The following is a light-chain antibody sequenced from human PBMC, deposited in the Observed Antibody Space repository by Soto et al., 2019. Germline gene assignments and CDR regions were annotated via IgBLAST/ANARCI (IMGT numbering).Light chain of an antibody. J-gene: IGKJ1*01. CDR3: QKYNSAPQT. CDR2: AAS. Sequence: DIQMTQNTSSLSASVGDRVTITCRASQAISNYLAWYQQKPGKVPKLLIYAASTLQSGVPSRFSGGGSGTDFTLAISSLQPEDVATYYCQKYNSAPQTFGQVTKV. V-gene: IGKV1-27*01. CDR1: QAISNY.